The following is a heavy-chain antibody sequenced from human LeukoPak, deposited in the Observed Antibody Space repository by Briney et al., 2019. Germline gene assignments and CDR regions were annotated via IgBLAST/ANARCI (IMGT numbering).Heavy chain of an antibody. CDR1: GYTFTSYG. V-gene: IGHV1-18*01. J-gene: IGHJ4*02. D-gene: IGHD3-10*01. Sequence: GASVKVSCKASGYTFTSYGISWVRQAPGQGLEWMGWISAYNGNTNYAQKLQGRVFMTTGTSTSTAYMELRSLRSDDTAVYYCARLSYGSGSYYRDYYFDYWGQGTLVTVSS. CDR2: ISAYNGNT. CDR3: ARLSYGSGSYYRDYYFDY.